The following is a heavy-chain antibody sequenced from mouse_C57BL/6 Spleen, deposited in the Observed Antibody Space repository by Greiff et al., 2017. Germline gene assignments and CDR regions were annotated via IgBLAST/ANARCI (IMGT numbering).Heavy chain of an antibody. Sequence: QVQLQQSDAELVKPGASVKISCKVSGYTFTDHTIHWMKQRPEQGLEWIGYIYPRDGSTKYNEKFKGKATLTADKSSSTAYMQLNSLTSEDSAVYFCARWADYYDYDDGGFDYWGQGTTLTVSS. D-gene: IGHD2-4*01. J-gene: IGHJ2*01. CDR3: ARWADYYDYDDGGFDY. CDR2: IYPRDGST. V-gene: IGHV1-78*01. CDR1: GYTFTDHT.